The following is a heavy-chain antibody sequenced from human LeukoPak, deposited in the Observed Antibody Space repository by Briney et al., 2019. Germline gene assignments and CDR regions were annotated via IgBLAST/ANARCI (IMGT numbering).Heavy chain of an antibody. J-gene: IGHJ6*04. CDR2: ISWNSGSI. D-gene: IGHD3-3*02. CDR3: ARRFAAQLAFVDV. Sequence: SLRLSCAASGFTFDDYAMHWVRQAPGKGLEWVSGISWNSGSIGYADSVKGRFTISRDNSKNTLYLQMGSLLPEDMGVYYCARRFAAQLAFVDVWGKGTTVTISS. CDR1: GFTFDDYA. V-gene: IGHV3-9*03.